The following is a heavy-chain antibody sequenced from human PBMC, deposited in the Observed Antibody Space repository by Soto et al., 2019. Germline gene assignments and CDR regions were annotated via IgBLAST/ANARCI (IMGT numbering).Heavy chain of an antibody. D-gene: IGHD6-19*01. CDR3: AREKWGSGSRWLDP. CDR2: INVGNGNT. Sequence: ASVKVSFKASGYTYISYSMHWVRQAPGQRLEWMGWINVGNGNTKYSQNFQGRVTINQDTSASTAYMELSSLTSEDTAVYYCAREKWGSGSRWLDPWGQGTLVTVSS. V-gene: IGHV1-3*01. J-gene: IGHJ5*02. CDR1: GYTYISYS.